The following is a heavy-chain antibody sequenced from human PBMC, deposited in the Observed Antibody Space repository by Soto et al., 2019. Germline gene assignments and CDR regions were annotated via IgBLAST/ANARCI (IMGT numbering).Heavy chain of an antibody. CDR3: ARGVLY. J-gene: IGHJ4*02. V-gene: IGHV4-31*03. Sequence: QVQLQESGPGLVKPSQTLSLTCTVSGGSISSGGYFWSWIRQPPGKGLEWIGNIFYSGTTYYNPSLTSRVTISVYTSKNQFSLRLSSVTAADTAVYFCARGVLYWGQGTLVTVSS. CDR1: GGSISSGGYF. D-gene: IGHD1-1*01. CDR2: IFYSGTT.